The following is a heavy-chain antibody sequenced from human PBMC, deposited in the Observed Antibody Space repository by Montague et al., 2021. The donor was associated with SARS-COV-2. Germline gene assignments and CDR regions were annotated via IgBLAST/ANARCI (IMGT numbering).Heavy chain of an antibody. Sequence: PALVTPTQTFTLTCTFSGFLLSSSGSCVCWIRQPPGKALEWLALXYWXSYKRHSSARVTLTKDTSTTQVVLTMTNMAPVDTGTDYCARFSVDGRLKTRGEVVSYGMDVWGQGTTVVVSS. D-gene: IGHD3-10*01. V-gene: IGHV2-5*08. J-gene: IGHJ6*02. CDR3: ARFSVDGRLKTRGEVVSYGMDV. CDR1: GFLLSSSGSC. CDR2: XYWXSYK.